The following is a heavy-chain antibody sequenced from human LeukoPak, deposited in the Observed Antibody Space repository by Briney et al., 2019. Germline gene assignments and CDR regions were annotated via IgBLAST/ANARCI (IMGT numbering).Heavy chain of an antibody. J-gene: IGHJ6*02. CDR3: ARVGSSWLYYYYGMDV. D-gene: IGHD6-13*01. CDR2: ISYDGSNK. V-gene: IGHV3-30-3*01. Sequence: GGSLRLSCAASGFTFSSYAMHWVRQAPGKGLEWVAVISYDGSNKYYADSVKGRFTISRDSSKNTLYLQMNSLRAEDTAVYYCARVGSSWLYYYYGMDVWGQGTTVTVSS. CDR1: GFTFSSYA.